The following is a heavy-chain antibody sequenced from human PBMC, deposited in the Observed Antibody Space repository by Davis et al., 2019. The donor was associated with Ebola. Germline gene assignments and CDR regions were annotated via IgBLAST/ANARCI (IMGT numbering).Heavy chain of an antibody. J-gene: IGHJ4*02. CDR1: GFTLSSFG. V-gene: IGHV3-30*03. CDR2: VSYDGSID. CDR3: AVTIFGVAAPDY. Sequence: GGSLRLSCAASGFTLSSFGMHWVRQAPGKGLEWVAVVSYDGSIDYYADSVKGRFTISRDNAKNSLYLQMNSLRAEDTAVYYCAVTIFGVAAPDYWGQGTLVNVSS. D-gene: IGHD3-3*01.